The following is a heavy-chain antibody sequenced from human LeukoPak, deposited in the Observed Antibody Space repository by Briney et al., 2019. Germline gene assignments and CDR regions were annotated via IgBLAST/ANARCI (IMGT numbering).Heavy chain of an antibody. D-gene: IGHD3-10*01. V-gene: IGHV3-48*04. CDR1: EFILSDYS. J-gene: IGHJ4*02. CDR2: ISWNSGSI. Sequence: PGGSLRLSCAASEFILSDYSMNWVRQAPGKGLEWVSGISWNSGSIVYADSVKGRFTISRDNAKKSLYLQMNSLRAEDTAVYYCCVYGSGSYFDYWGQGTLVTVSS. CDR3: CVYGSGSYFDY.